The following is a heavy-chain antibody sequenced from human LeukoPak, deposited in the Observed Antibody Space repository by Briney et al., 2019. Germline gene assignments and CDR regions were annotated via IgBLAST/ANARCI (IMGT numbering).Heavy chain of an antibody. CDR3: ARNDYGDQWGYFDL. D-gene: IGHD4-17*01. J-gene: IGHJ2*01. CDR2: ISSSSSYI. V-gene: IGHV3-21*01. CDR1: GFTFSSYS. Sequence: GGSLRLSCAASGFTFSSYSMNWVRQAPGKGLEWVSSISSSSSYIYYADSVKGRFTISRDNAKNSLYLQMNSLRAEDTAVYYCARNDYGDQWGYFDLWGRGTLVTVSS.